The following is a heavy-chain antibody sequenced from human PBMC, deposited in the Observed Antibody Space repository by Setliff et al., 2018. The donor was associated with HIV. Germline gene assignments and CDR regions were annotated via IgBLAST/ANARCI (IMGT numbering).Heavy chain of an antibody. D-gene: IGHD3-10*01. V-gene: IGHV1-69*13. CDR3: ARDDHYYDLGSILSDWYFDL. CDR1: GGTFRNYA. CDR2: IIRIFGST. Sequence: GASVKVSCKASGGTFRNYAISWVRQAPGQGLEWMGGIIRIFGSTKYAQKFLDRVTITADESTNTVEMELGSLTSEDTAVYYCARDDHYYDLGSILSDWYFDLWVPETLLVTVSS. J-gene: IGHJ2*01.